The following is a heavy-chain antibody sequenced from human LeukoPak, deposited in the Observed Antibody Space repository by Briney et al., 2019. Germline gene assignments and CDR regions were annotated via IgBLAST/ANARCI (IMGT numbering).Heavy chain of an antibody. CDR1: GFIFSSYG. V-gene: IGHV3-64*01. CDR2: ITSNGGST. CDR3: ARGGYCSSTSCYVDY. J-gene: IGHJ4*02. Sequence: PGGSLRLSCVASGFIFSSYGMRWVRQAPGKGLEYVSGITSNGGSTYYGNSVKGRFTISRDNSKNTLYLQMGSLRAEDMAVYYCARGGYCSSTSCYVDYWGQGTLVTVSS. D-gene: IGHD2-2*01.